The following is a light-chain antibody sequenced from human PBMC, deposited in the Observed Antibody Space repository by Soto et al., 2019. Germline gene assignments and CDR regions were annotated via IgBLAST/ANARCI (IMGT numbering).Light chain of an antibody. V-gene: IGLV2-14*01. J-gene: IGLJ1*01. CDR2: DVS. Sequence: SVLTRPASVTVSPGQSITISCPGTSSDVGGYNYVSWYQQHPGKAPKLMIYDVSNRPSGVSNRFSGSKSGNTASLTISGLQAEDEADYYCSSYTSSSTLLFGTGTKSPS. CDR3: SSYTSSSTLL. CDR1: SSDVGGYNY.